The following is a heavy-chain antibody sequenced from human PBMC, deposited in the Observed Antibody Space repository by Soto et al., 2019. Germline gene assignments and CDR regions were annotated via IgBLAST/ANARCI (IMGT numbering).Heavy chain of an antibody. CDR3: AREVNYYGSGSYDY. Sequence: PGGSLRLSCAASGFTVSSNYMSWVRQAPGKGLEWVSVIYSGGSTYYADSMKGRFTISRDNSKNTLYLQMNSLRAEDTAVYYCAREVNYYGSGSYDYWGQGTLVTVSS. CDR2: IYSGGST. V-gene: IGHV3-53*01. D-gene: IGHD3-10*01. CDR1: GFTVSSNY. J-gene: IGHJ4*02.